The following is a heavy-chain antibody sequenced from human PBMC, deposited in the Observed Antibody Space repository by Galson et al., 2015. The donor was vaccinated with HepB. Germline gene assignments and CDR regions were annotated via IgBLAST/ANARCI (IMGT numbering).Heavy chain of an antibody. Sequence: PALVKPTQTLTLTCTFSGFSLSTSGVGVGWIRQPPGKALEWLALIYWDDDKRYSPSLKSRLTITKDTSKNQVVLTMTNMDPVDTATYYCASGGWLQSHFDYWGQGTLVTVSS. D-gene: IGHD5-24*01. CDR1: GFSLSTSGVG. V-gene: IGHV2-5*02. J-gene: IGHJ4*02. CDR2: IYWDDDK. CDR3: ASGGWLQSHFDY.